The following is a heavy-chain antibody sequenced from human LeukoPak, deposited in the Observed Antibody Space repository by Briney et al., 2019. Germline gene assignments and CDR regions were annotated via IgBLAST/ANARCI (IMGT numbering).Heavy chain of an antibody. J-gene: IGHJ4*02. V-gene: IGHV4-34*01. D-gene: IGHD3-22*01. CDR2: INHSGST. CDR1: GGSFSGYY. Sequence: PSETLSLTCAVYGGSFSGYYWSWIRQPPGKGLEWIGEINHSGSTNYNPSLKSRATISVDTSKNQFSLKLSSVTAADTAVYYCARDGEFRYYYDSSGYYFDYWGQGTLVTVSS. CDR3: ARDGEFRYYYDSSGYYFDY.